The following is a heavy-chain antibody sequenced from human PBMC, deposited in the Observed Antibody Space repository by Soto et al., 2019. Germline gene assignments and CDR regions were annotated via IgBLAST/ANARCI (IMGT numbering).Heavy chain of an antibody. CDR2: RSYDGSNK. CDR1: GFTFRSYG. D-gene: IGHD3-10*01. Sequence: GGSLRLSCAASGFTFRSYGMPWVRQAPGKGLERVAVRSYDGSNKYYADSVKGRFTISIDNSKNTLYLHMNSLRAEDTAVYYCAKGWGYYGSGIYYYCGMDVWGQGTTVTVSS. J-gene: IGHJ6*02. V-gene: IGHV3-30*18. CDR3: AKGWGYYGSGIYYYCGMDV.